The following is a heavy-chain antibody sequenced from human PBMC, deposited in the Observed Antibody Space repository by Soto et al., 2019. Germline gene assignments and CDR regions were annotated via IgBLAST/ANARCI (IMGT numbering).Heavy chain of an antibody. Sequence: PSETLSLTCAVSGVSIISSNWWSLVRHPPGKGLEWIGEIYHSGSTNYNPSLKSRVTISVDKSKNQFSLKLSSVTAADTAVYYCARETLVIGSGSSWFDPWGQGNPVTVAS. CDR2: IYHSGST. CDR3: ARETLVIGSGSSWFDP. CDR1: GVSIISSNW. D-gene: IGHD3-10*01. J-gene: IGHJ5*02. V-gene: IGHV4-4*02.